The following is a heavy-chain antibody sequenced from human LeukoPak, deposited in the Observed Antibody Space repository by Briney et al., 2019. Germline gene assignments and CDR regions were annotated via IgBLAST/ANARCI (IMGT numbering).Heavy chain of an antibody. CDR1: GFTVSSNY. D-gene: IGHD5-12*01. CDR3: ARGRGYRDYDRQLDY. Sequence: GGSLGLSCAASGFTVSSNYMNWVRQAPGKGLEWVSDITSGGNTYYADSVKGRFTTSRDNSNNTLDVQMNSLRAEDTAIYDCARGRGYRDYDRQLDYWGQGTLVTVSS. V-gene: IGHV3-53*01. CDR2: ITSGGNT. J-gene: IGHJ4*02.